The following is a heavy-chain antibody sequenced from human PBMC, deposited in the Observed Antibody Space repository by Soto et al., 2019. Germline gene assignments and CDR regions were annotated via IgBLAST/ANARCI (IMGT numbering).Heavy chain of an antibody. Sequence: QLQLQESGPGLVKPSETLSLTCTVSGGSISSSSYYWGWIRQPPGKGLEWIGSIYYSGRTYYNPSLKSRVTISVDTAKNQFSLRLSSVTAADTAVYYCARGFPTVVTVDYWGQGTLVTVSS. V-gene: IGHV4-39*01. CDR1: GGSISSSSYY. CDR3: ARGFPTVVTVDY. CDR2: IYYSGRT. J-gene: IGHJ4*02. D-gene: IGHD4-17*01.